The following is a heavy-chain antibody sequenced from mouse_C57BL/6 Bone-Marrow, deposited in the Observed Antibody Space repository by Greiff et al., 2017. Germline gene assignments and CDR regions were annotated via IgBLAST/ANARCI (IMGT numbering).Heavy chain of an antibody. V-gene: IGHV7-1*02. J-gene: IGHJ4*01. CDR1: GFTFSDFY. Sequence: EVKLMESGGGLVQPGGSLRLSCATSGFTFSDFYMAWVRQPPGKRLAWIAASRNKANDYTTEYSAAVKGRFIVSRDTSQSILYLQMNALRAEDTAIYYCAREYYRYDYAMDYWGQGTSVTVSS. D-gene: IGHD2-14*01. CDR2: SRNKANDYTT. CDR3: AREYYRYDYAMDY.